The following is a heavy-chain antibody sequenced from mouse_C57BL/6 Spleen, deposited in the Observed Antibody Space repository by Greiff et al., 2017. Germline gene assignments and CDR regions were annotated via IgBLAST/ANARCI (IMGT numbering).Heavy chain of an antibody. V-gene: IGHV5-9-1*02. D-gene: IGHD2-4*01. CDR2: ISSGGDYI. J-gene: IGHJ4*01. CDR1: GFTFSSYA. CDR3: TRADDYDGMDY. Sequence: EVKVVESGEGLVKPGGSLTLSCAASGFTFSSYAMSWVRQTPEKRLEWVAYISSGGDYIYYADTVKGRFTISRDNARNTLYLQMSSLKSEDTAMYYCTRADDYDGMDYWGQGASVTGSS.